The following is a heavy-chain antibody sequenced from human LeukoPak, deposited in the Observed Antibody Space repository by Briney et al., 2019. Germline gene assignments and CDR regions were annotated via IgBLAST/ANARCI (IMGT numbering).Heavy chain of an antibody. CDR3: ARGRVLTGSRALGY. D-gene: IGHD3-9*01. Sequence: PSETPSLTCAVYGGSFSGYYWSWIRQPPGKGLEWIGEINHSGSTNYNPSLKSRVTISVDTSKNQFSLKLSSVTAADTAVYYCARGRVLTGSRALGYWGQGTLVTVSS. J-gene: IGHJ4*02. CDR1: GGSFSGYY. V-gene: IGHV4-34*01. CDR2: INHSGST.